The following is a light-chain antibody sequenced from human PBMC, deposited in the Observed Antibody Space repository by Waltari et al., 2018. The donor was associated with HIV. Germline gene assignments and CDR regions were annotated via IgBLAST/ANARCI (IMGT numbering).Light chain of an antibody. J-gene: IGLJ2*01. Sequence: SYELAQPPSVSVSPGQPARPTCSAHAPPLHFVYWYHQKPGQAPIVVIYKDSERPSGIPERFSGFISGTTATLTISAVQAEDEADYYCQSADITGTLGVFGGGTRLTV. CDR1: APPLHF. CDR2: KDS. CDR3: QSADITGTLGV. V-gene: IGLV3-25*03.